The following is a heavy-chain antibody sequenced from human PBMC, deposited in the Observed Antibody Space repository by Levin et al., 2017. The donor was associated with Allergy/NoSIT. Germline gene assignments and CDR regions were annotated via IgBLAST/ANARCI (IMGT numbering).Heavy chain of an antibody. CDR1: GFTFSSYE. J-gene: IGHJ6*02. CDR2: ISSSGSTI. V-gene: IGHV3-48*03. Sequence: GESLKISCAASGFTFSSYEMNWVRQAPGKGLEWVSYISSSGSTIYYADSVKGRFTISRDNAKNSLYLQMNSLRAEDTAVYYCARDGGPIFGVVILYYYGMDVWGQGTTVTVSS. D-gene: IGHD3-3*01. CDR3: ARDGGPIFGVVILYYYGMDV.